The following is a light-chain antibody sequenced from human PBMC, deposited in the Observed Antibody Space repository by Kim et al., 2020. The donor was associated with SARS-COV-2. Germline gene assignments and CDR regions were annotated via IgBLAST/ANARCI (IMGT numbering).Light chain of an antibody. Sequence: EILLTQSPGTLSLSPGERATLSCRASENIRKSLAWYQQRPGQAPRLLIYDASKRATGLPARFSGSGSGTEFTLTIDSLEPEDFAVYYCQQRTNWQYTFGQGTKLEI. J-gene: IGKJ2*01. CDR2: DAS. CDR3: QQRTNWQYT. CDR1: ENIRKS. V-gene: IGKV3-11*01.